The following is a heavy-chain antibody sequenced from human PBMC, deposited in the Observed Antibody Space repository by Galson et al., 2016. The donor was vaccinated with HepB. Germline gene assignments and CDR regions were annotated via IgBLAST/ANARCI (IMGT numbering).Heavy chain of an antibody. CDR2: VSHTGSP. J-gene: IGHJ6*02. CDR1: GVSFSDYY. V-gene: IGHV4-34*01. D-gene: IGHD1-14*01. CDR3: ATLRLALPGPINPVHSSYYFGMDV. Sequence: SETLSLTCAVYGVSFSDYYWSWVRQPPGKGLEWIGEVSHTGSPNYNPSLESRVPISVDTSRRQFSLSLASVTAADTAVYYCATLRLALPGPINPVHSSYYFGMDVWGLGTTVTVSS.